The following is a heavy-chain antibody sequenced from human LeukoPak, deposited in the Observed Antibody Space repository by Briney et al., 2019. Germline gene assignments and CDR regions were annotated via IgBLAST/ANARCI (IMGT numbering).Heavy chain of an antibody. CDR2: MNPNSGNT. CDR1: GGTFSNFA. J-gene: IGHJ4*02. CDR3: ARGQGSDY. V-gene: IGHV1-8*02. Sequence: ASVKVSCKASGGTFSNFAISWVRQATGQGLEWMGWMNPNSGNTGYAQKFQSRVTMTRNTSISTAYMELSSLRSEDTAVYYCARGQGSDYWGQGTLVTVSS.